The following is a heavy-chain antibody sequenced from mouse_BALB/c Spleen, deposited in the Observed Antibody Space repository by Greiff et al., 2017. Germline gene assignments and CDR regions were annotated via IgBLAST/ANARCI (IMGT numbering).Heavy chain of an antibody. V-gene: IGHV5-6-5*01. CDR1: GFTFSSYA. J-gene: IGHJ2*01. CDR2: ISSGGST. Sequence: EVQLVESGGGLVKPGGSLKLSCAASGFTFSSYAMSWVRQTPEKRLEWVASISSGGSTYYPDSVKGRFTISRDNARNILYLQMSSLRSEETTMYYCARVYYGSSYFDYWGQGTTLTVSS. D-gene: IGHD1-1*01. CDR3: ARVYYGSSYFDY.